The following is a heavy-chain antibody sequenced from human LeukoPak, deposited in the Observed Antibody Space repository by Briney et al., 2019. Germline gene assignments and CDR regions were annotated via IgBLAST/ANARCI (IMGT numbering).Heavy chain of an antibody. CDR1: GDSVSSNSVS. Sequence: SQTLSLTCAISGDSVSSNSVSWNWIRQSPSRGLEWLGGTYYRSKWYNDYAVSVKSRITINPDTSKNQFSLQLNSVTPEDTAVYYCARDNGRFWFSSFRSSGFDYWGQGTLVTVSS. D-gene: IGHD1-26*01. J-gene: IGHJ4*02. CDR3: ARDNGRFWFSSFRSSGFDY. V-gene: IGHV6-1*01. CDR2: TYYRSKWYN.